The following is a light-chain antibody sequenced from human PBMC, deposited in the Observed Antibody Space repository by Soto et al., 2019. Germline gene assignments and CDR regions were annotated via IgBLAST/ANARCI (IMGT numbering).Light chain of an antibody. V-gene: IGKV1-5*03. Sequence: DIQMTQSPSTLSASVGDRVTITCRASQSVTSWLAWYQQKPGKAPNLLIYKASNVEYGVSSRFRGSGYGTEFTLTLSSRQPDDFATYYCQQYRGYSWTFGQGTKVEIK. CDR3: QQYRGYSWT. CDR1: QSVTSW. CDR2: KAS. J-gene: IGKJ1*01.